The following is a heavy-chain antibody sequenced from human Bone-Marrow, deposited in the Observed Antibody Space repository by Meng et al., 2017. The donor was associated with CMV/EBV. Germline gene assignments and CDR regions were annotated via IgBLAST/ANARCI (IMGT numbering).Heavy chain of an antibody. D-gene: IGHD2-2*02. Sequence: ASVKDSCKASGYTFTGYYMHWVRQAPGQGLEWMGWINPNSGGTNYAQKFQGRVTMTRDTSISTAYMELSRLRSDDTAVYYCARDLARVGYCSSTSCYTKGAVDYWGQGTLVTVSS. V-gene: IGHV1-2*02. CDR1: GYTFTGYY. CDR3: ARDLARVGYCSSTSCYTKGAVDY. CDR2: INPNSGGT. J-gene: IGHJ4*02.